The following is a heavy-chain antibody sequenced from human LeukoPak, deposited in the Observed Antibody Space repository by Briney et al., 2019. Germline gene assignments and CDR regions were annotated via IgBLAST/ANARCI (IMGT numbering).Heavy chain of an antibody. J-gene: IGHJ4*02. CDR1: GFTFSSYG. CDR2: IWYDGSNK. Sequence: GGSLRLSCAASGFTFSSYGMHWVRQAPGKGLEWVAVIWYDGSNKYYADSVKGRFTISRDNSKNTLYLQMNSLRAEDTAVYYCAKDRRDGYNPFDYWGQGTLVTVSS. D-gene: IGHD5-24*01. CDR3: AKDRRDGYNPFDY. V-gene: IGHV3-33*06.